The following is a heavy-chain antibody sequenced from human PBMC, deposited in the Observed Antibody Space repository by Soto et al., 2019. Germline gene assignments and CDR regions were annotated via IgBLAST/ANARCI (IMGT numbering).Heavy chain of an antibody. CDR1: GGPFSSYA. CDR2: ISYDGNNQ. J-gene: IGHJ3*01. CDR3: AKEGSDSSTYSKFAFDV. D-gene: IGHD3-22*01. Sequence: GGSLRLSCAASGGPFSSYAMHWVRQAPGKGLEWVAVISYDGNNQYYADSVKGRFTISRDNSKNTLHLQMNSLRPEDMAVYSCAKEGSDSSTYSKFAFDVWGQGTMVTVSS. V-gene: IGHV3-30-3*01.